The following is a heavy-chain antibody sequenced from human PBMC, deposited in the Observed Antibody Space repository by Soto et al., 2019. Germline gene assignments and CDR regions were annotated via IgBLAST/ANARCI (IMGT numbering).Heavy chain of an antibody. CDR3: ARGPTTVTWDYYYYYYMDV. J-gene: IGHJ6*03. Sequence: ASVKVSGKASGYTFTSYGISWVRQAPGQGLEWMGWISAYNGNTNYAQKLQGRVTMTTDTSTSTAYMELRSLRSDDTAVYYCARGPTTVTWDYYYYYYMDVWGKGTTVTVSS. V-gene: IGHV1-18*01. D-gene: IGHD4-17*01. CDR2: ISAYNGNT. CDR1: GYTFTSYG.